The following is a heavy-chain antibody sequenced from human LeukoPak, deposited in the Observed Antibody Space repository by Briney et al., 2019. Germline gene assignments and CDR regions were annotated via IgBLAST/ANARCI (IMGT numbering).Heavy chain of an antibody. CDR3: ARRDSSGYYSPAEYFQH. J-gene: IGHJ1*01. D-gene: IGHD3-22*01. CDR2: INHSGST. Sequence: SETLSLTCAVYGGSFSGYYWSWIRQPPGKGLEWIGEINHSGSTNYNPSLKSRVTISVDTSKNQFSLQLSSVTAADTAVYYCARRDSSGYYSPAEYFQHWGQGTLVTVSS. V-gene: IGHV4-34*01. CDR1: GGSFSGYY.